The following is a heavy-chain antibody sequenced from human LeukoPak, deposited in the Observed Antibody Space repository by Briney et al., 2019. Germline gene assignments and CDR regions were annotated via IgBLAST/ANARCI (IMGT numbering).Heavy chain of an antibody. J-gene: IGHJ4*02. CDR3: ARGILTGSGSSIDY. D-gene: IGHD3-9*01. Sequence: SETLSLTCPVSGGSISSDYWSWIRQPAGKGLQWIGRAHTSGSTNYNPSLQSRVTISVDTSKNQFSLKLSSVTAADTAVYYCARGILTGSGSSIDYWGQGTLVTVSS. CDR1: GGSISSDY. CDR2: AHTSGST. V-gene: IGHV4-4*07.